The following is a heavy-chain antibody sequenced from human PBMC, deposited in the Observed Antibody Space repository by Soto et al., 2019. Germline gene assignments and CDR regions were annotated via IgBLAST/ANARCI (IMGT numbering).Heavy chain of an antibody. CDR1: GFTFSSYA. Sequence: GGSLRLSCAASGFTFSSYAMSWVRQAPGKGLEWVSAISGSGGSTYYADSVKGRFTISRDNSKNTLYLQMNSLRAEDTAVYYCAKEKLLRYFDWLSPRWFDPWGQGTLVTVSS. CDR2: ISGSGGST. CDR3: AKEKLLRYFDWLSPRWFDP. V-gene: IGHV3-23*01. D-gene: IGHD3-9*01. J-gene: IGHJ5*02.